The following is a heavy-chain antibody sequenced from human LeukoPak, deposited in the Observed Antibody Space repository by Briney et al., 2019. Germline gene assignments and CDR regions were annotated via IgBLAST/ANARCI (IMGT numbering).Heavy chain of an antibody. Sequence: GGSLRLSCAASGFTFDDYAMHWVRQAPGKGLEWVSGISWNSGSIGYADSVKGRFTISRDNAKNSLYLQMNSLRAEDTAVYYCARDLNVNWFDPWGQGTLVTVSS. J-gene: IGHJ5*02. CDR2: ISWNSGSI. CDR3: ARDLNVNWFDP. CDR1: GFTFDDYA. V-gene: IGHV3-9*01.